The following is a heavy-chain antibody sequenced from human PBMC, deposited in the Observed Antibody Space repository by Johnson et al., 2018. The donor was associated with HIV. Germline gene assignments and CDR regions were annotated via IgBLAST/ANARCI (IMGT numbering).Heavy chain of an antibody. CDR2: ISYDGSNK. J-gene: IGHJ3*02. V-gene: IGHV3-30*04. CDR1: GFTFSSYA. Sequence: QVQLVESGGGVVQPGRSLRLSCAASGFTFSSYAMHWVRQAPGKGLEWVAGISYDGSNKYYADSVKGRFTISRDNSKNTLYLQMNSLRAEDTAVYYCASPIEYSSSADAFDIWGQGTMVTVSS. D-gene: IGHD6-6*01. CDR3: ASPIEYSSSADAFDI.